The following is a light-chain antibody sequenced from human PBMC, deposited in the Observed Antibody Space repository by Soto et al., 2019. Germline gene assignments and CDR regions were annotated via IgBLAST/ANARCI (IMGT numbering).Light chain of an antibody. CDR3: QQSYSTPRT. CDR1: QTISNY. J-gene: IGKJ2*02. CDR2: AAS. V-gene: IGKV1-39*01. Sequence: DIQMTQSPSSLSASLGDRVTITCRASQTISNYLNWYQQKPGKAPKLLIYAASSLQSGVPSRFSGSGTGTDFTLTISSLQSEDFATYYCQQSYSTPRTFGQGTKLEVK.